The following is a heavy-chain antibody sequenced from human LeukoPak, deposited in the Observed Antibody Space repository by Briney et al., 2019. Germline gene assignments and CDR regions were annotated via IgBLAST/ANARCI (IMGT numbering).Heavy chain of an antibody. V-gene: IGHV4-59*01. CDR3: ARGRVAAAGIGFGY. Sequence: SETLSLTCTVSGGSISSYYWSWIRQPPGKGLEWIGYIYYSGSTNYNPSLKSRLTISVDTSNNQFSLELSSVTAADTAVYYWARGRVAAAGIGFGYWGQGTRVTVSS. CDR1: GGSISSYY. J-gene: IGHJ4*02. CDR2: IYYSGST. D-gene: IGHD6-13*01.